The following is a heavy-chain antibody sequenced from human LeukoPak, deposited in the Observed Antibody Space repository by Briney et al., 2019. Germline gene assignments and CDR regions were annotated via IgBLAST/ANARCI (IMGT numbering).Heavy chain of an antibody. CDR3: ARVSWSPGTSYYYMDV. CDR2: IYYSGNT. CDR1: GGSISSSTYY. J-gene: IGHJ6*03. D-gene: IGHD1-1*01. Sequence: SETLSLTCTVSGGSISSSTYYWGWIRQPPGKGLEWIGSIYYSGNTYYNPSLKSRVTISVDTSKNQFSLKLSSVTAADTAVYYCARVSWSPGTSYYYMDVWGKGTTVTVSS. V-gene: IGHV4-39*07.